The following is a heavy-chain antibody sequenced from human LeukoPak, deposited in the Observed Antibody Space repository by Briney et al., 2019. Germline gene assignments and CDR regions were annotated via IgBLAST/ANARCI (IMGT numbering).Heavy chain of an antibody. J-gene: IGHJ4*02. CDR2: IKQDGNEK. V-gene: IGHV3-7*01. Sequence: GESLKISCAASGFTFSTYWMSWVRQAPGKGLEWLANIKQDGNEKYYVDSVKGRFTISRANAKNSLYLQMNSLRAEDTAVYYCARVTGYDSSGYYYVFDYWGQGNLVTVSS. D-gene: IGHD3-22*01. CDR1: GFTFSTYW. CDR3: ARVTGYDSSGYYYVFDY.